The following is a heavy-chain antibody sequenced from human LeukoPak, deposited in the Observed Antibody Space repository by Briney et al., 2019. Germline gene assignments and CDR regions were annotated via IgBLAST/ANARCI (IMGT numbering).Heavy chain of an antibody. CDR2: IDWDDDK. CDR1: GFSLSTSGMR. D-gene: IGHD3-16*02. J-gene: IGHJ4*02. Sequence: SGPALVKPTQTLTLTCTFSGFSLSTSGMRVSWIRQPPGKALEWLARIDWDDDKFYSTSLKTRLTISKGTSKNQVVLTMTNVDPVDTATYYCAREGGIMITFGGVIEPYYFDYWGQGTLVTVSS. CDR3: AREGGIMITFGGVIEPYYFDY. V-gene: IGHV2-70*04.